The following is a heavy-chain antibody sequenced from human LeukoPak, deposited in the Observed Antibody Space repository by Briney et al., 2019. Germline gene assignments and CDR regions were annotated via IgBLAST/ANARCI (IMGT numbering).Heavy chain of an antibody. CDR3: ARAFTVRSRIDY. J-gene: IGHJ4*02. Sequence: ASVKVSCMASGYTFTTYYMHWVRQAPGQGLEWMGIINPSGGSTTYAQKFQGRVTMTRDTSTSTVYMELSSLRSEDTAVFFCARAFTVRSRIDYWGQGTLVTVSS. D-gene: IGHD4-11*01. V-gene: IGHV1-46*01. CDR2: INPSGGST. CDR1: GYTFTTYY.